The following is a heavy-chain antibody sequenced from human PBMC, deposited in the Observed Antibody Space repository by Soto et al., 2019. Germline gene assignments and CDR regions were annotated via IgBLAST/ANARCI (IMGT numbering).Heavy chain of an antibody. CDR3: ARDPPSATVNNWEYGMDV. CDR1: GFTFSSYG. Sequence: GGSLRLSCAASGFTFSSYGMHWVRQAPGKGLEWVAVIWYDGSNKYYADSVKGRFTISRDNSKNTLYLQMNSLRAEDTAVYYCARDPPSATVNNWEYGMDVWGQGTTVTVS. CDR2: IWYDGSNK. V-gene: IGHV3-33*01. J-gene: IGHJ6*02. D-gene: IGHD4-17*01.